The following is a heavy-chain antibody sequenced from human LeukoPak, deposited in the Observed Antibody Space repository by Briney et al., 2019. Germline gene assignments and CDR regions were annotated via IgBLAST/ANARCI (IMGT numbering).Heavy chain of an antibody. Sequence: SETLSLTCTVSGGSISSGDYYWSWIRQPPGKGLEWIGYIYYSGSTYYNPSLKSRVTISVDTSKNQFSLKLSSVTAADTAVYYCARGMFGSIFGEVTDNDYFDYWGQGTLVTVSS. V-gene: IGHV4-30-4*01. J-gene: IGHJ4*02. CDR1: GGSISSGDYY. D-gene: IGHD3-3*01. CDR3: ARGMFGSIFGEVTDNDYFDY. CDR2: IYYSGST.